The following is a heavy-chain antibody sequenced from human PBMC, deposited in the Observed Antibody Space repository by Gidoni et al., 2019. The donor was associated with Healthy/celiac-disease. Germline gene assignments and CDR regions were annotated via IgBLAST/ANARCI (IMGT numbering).Heavy chain of an antibody. J-gene: IGHJ4*02. D-gene: IGHD5-12*01. CDR1: GFTFDDYA. CDR2: ISWNSGSI. V-gene: IGHV3-9*01. Sequence: EVQLVESGGGLVQPGRSLRLSCAASGFTFDDYAMHWVRQAPGKGLEWVSGISWNSGSIGYADSVKGRFTISRDNAKNSLYLQMNSLRAEDTALYYCAKGVATIRDFIDYWGQGTLVTVSS. CDR3: AKGVATIRDFIDY.